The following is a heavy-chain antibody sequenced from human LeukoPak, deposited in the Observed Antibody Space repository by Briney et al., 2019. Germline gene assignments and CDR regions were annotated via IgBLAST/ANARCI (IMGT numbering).Heavy chain of an antibody. D-gene: IGHD6-13*01. CDR2: MNPNSGNT. V-gene: IGHV1-8*01. CDR1: GYTFTSYD. Sequence: ASMKVSCKASGYTFTSYDINWVRQATGQGLEWMGWMNPNSGNTGYAQKLQGRVTMTRNTSISTAYMELSSLRSEDTAVYYCARGHSSSWFTLGYYYGMDVWGQGTTVTVSS. J-gene: IGHJ6*02. CDR3: ARGHSSSWFTLGYYYGMDV.